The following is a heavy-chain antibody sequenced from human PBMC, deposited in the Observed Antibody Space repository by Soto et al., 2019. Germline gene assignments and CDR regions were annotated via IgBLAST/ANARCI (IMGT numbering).Heavy chain of an antibody. CDR2: IWYDGSNK. CDR3: AWAFNGGWTYGSFDY. J-gene: IGHJ4*02. D-gene: IGHD2-8*01. V-gene: IGHV3-33*01. CDR1: GFTFSSYG. Sequence: QVQLVESGGGVVQPGRSLRLSCAASGFTFSSYGMHWVRQAPGKGLEWVAVIWYDGSNKYYADSVKGRFTISRDNSKNTLYLQMNSLRAEDTAVYYCAWAFNGGWTYGSFDYCGQGTLVTVSS.